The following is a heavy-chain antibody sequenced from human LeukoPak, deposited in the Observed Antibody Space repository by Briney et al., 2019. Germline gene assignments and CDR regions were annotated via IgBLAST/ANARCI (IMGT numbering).Heavy chain of an antibody. Sequence: GGSLRLSCAASGFTFSSYIMNWVRQTPGKGLEWVSSISSDSSYIYYADSVKGRFTISRDNAKNSLYLQMNSLRAEDTAVYYCARGSVGGGNYFDYWGQGTLVTVSS. D-gene: IGHD3-16*01. J-gene: IGHJ4*02. V-gene: IGHV3-21*01. CDR3: ARGSVGGGNYFDY. CDR1: GFTFSSYI. CDR2: ISSDSSYI.